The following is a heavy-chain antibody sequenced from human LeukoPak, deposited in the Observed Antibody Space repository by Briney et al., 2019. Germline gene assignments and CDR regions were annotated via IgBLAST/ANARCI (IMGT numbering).Heavy chain of an antibody. D-gene: IGHD4-11*01. J-gene: IGHJ5*02. CDR2: INPNSGGT. CDR1: GYTFTPYY. Sequence: SSVKVSCKASGYTFTPYYMHWVRQAPGQGREWLGWINPNSGGTNYAKKFQGRVTMTRDTSINTAYLELSRLRSDDTAVYYCARDRDDYSNSNWFDPWGQGTLVTVSS. CDR3: ARDRDDYSNSNWFDP. V-gene: IGHV1-2*02.